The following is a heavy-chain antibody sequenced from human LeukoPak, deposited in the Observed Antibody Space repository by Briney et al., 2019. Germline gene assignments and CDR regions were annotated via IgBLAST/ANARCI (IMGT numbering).Heavy chain of an antibody. V-gene: IGHV4-30-4*01. CDR2: IYYSGST. J-gene: IGHJ4*02. CDR1: GGAISRGDYY. CDR3: ARVNGEGSYRFDY. Sequence: SETLSLTCTVSGGAISRGDYYWSWIRQPPRKGLAWIGYIYYSGSTYYNPSLKSRVTISVDTSKNQFSLKLSSVTAADTAVYYCARVNGEGSYRFDYWGQGTLVTVSS. D-gene: IGHD1-26*01.